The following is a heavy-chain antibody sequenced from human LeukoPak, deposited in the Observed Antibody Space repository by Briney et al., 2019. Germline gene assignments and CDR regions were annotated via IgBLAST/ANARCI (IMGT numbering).Heavy chain of an antibody. J-gene: IGHJ6*03. CDR3: ARGLRLGYCSSTSCRYYMDV. D-gene: IGHD2-2*01. CDR1: GGSFSGYY. V-gene: IGHV4-34*01. CDR2: INHSGST. Sequence: SETLSLTCAVYGGSFSGYYWSWIRQPPGKGLEWIGEINHSGSTNYNPSLKSRVTILVDTSKNQFSLKLSSVTAADTAVYYCARGLRLGYCSSTSCRYYMDVWGKGTTVTVSS.